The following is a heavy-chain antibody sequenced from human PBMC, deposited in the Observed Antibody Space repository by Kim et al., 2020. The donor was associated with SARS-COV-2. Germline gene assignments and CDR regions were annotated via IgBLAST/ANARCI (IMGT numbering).Heavy chain of an antibody. D-gene: IGHD5-12*01. CDR3: AKDRPPSGYTLGGAFDV. CDR2: ISYDGGNT. Sequence: GGSLRLSCAASGFTFSNCGIHWVRQAPGKGLEWVAVISYDGGNTYYVDSVKGRFTISRDNSKNTLYLQMDSLRTEDTAVYYCAKDRPPSGYTLGGAFDVWGQGTTVTVSS. CDR1: GFTFSNCG. J-gene: IGHJ3*01. V-gene: IGHV3-30*18.